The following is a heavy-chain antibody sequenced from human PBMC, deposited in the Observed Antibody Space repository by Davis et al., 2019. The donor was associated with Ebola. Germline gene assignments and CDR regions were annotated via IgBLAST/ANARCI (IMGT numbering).Heavy chain of an antibody. Sequence: SQTLSLTCAISGDSVSSNSAAWNWIRQSPSRGLEWLGRTYYRSKWYNDYAVSVKSRITINPDTSKNQFSLQLNSVTPEDTAVYYCARGKLQRRYSSGWYYFDYWGQGTLVTVSS. CDR3: ARGKLQRRYSSGWYYFDY. J-gene: IGHJ4*02. V-gene: IGHV6-1*01. CDR2: TYYRSKWYN. CDR1: GDSVSSNSAA. D-gene: IGHD6-19*01.